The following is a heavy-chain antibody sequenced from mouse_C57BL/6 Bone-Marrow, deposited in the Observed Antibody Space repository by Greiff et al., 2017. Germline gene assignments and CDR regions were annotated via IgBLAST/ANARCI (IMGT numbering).Heavy chain of an antibody. D-gene: IGHD1-1*01. J-gene: IGHJ2*01. V-gene: IGHV1-50*01. CDR3: ARFPITTYFDY. Sequence: QVQLQQPGAELVKPGASVKLSCKASGYTFTSYWMQWVKQRPGQGLKWIGEIDPSDSYTNYNQKFKGKATLTVDTSSSTAYMQLSSLTSEDSAVYYCARFPITTYFDYWGQGTTLTVSS. CDR1: GYTFTSYW. CDR2: IDPSDSYT.